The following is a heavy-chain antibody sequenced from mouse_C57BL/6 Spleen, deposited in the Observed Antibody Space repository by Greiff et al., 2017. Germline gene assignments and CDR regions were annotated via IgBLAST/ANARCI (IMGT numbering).Heavy chain of an antibody. V-gene: IGHV1-61*01. D-gene: IGHD1-1*01. Sequence: QVHVKQPGAELVRPGSSVKLSCKASGYTFTSYWMDWVKQRPGQGLEWIGNIYPSDSETHYNQKFKDKATLTVDKSSSTAYMQLSSLTSEDSAVYYCARSTTVVAYWYFDVWGTGTTVTVSS. CDR3: ARSTTVVAYWYFDV. J-gene: IGHJ1*03. CDR2: IYPSDSET. CDR1: GYTFTSYW.